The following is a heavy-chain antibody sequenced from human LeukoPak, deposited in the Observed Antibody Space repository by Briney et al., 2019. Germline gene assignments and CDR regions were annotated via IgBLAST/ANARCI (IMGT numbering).Heavy chain of an antibody. Sequence: GESLKISFKGSGYSFTSYWIGWVRQMPGKGLEWMGIIYPGDSDTRYSPSFQGQVTISADKSISTAYLQWSSLKASDTAMYYCARQLGDARITLLGVGSPLDYWGQGTLVTVSS. J-gene: IGHJ4*02. CDR3: ARQLGDARITLLGVGSPLDY. CDR2: IYPGDSDT. V-gene: IGHV5-51*01. CDR1: GYSFTSYW. D-gene: IGHD3-3*01.